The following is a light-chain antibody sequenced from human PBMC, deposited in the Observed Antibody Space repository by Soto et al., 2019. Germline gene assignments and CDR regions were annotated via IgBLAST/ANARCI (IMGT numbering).Light chain of an antibody. CDR1: SGHSNYA. Sequence: QLVLTQSPSASASLGASVKLTCTLSSGHSNYAIAWHQQQPEKGPRYLMKLNRDGSHSKGDGIPNRFSGSSTGAERYLTISRLQFDDEAVYYRQTWGICILIFGGGTNLTVL. V-gene: IGLV4-69*01. CDR2: LNRDGSH. J-gene: IGLJ2*01. CDR3: QTWGICILI.